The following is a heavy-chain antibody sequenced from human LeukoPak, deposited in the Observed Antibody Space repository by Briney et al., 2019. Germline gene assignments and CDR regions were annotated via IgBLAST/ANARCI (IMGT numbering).Heavy chain of an antibody. Sequence: SETLSLTCAVYGGSFSGYCWSWIRQPPGKGLEWIGEINHSGSTNYNPSLKSRVTISVDTSKNQFSLKLSSVTAADTAVYYCARASYSSSYYYWGQGTLVTVSS. CDR1: GGSFSGYC. D-gene: IGHD6-13*01. CDR2: INHSGST. V-gene: IGHV4-34*01. CDR3: ARASYSSSYYY. J-gene: IGHJ4*02.